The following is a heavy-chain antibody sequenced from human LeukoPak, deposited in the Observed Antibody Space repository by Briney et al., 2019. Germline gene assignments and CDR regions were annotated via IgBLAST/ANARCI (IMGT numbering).Heavy chain of an antibody. V-gene: IGHV3-33*01. CDR2: IWYDGSNK. D-gene: IGHD3-22*01. Sequence: GGSLRLSCAASGFTFSSYGMHWVRQAPGKGLEWVAVIWYDGSNKYYADSVKGRFTISRDNSKNTLYLQMNSLRAKDTAVYYCAREGGDSSGYYRYYFDYWGQGTLVTVSS. CDR1: GFTFSSYG. CDR3: AREGGDSSGYYRYYFDY. J-gene: IGHJ4*02.